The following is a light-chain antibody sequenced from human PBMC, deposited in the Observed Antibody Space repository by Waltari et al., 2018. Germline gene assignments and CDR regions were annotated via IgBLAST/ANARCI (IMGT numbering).Light chain of an antibody. Sequence: EIVLTQSPATLSLSPGERATLFCRASQSVSTYFAWYQQKPGQAPRRLIYDTSNRAAGIPARFTGRGSATDFTLTISGLEPEDFAVYYCQQGSTFGQGTRLEIK. CDR3: QQGST. V-gene: IGKV3-11*01. CDR1: QSVSTY. J-gene: IGKJ5*01. CDR2: DTS.